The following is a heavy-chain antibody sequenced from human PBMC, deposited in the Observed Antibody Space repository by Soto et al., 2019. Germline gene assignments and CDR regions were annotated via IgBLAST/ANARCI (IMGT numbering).Heavy chain of an antibody. CDR1: GFTFSSHA. Sequence: EVQLLESGGVLVQPEGSLRLSCAASGFTFSSHAMSWVRQAPGKGLEWVSAISYSGTTTYYAESVKGRFTISRDNSKNTLYLQMNSLRVEDTAIYYCAKRFTLFGEVKLSPDFDYWGQGTLVTVSS. CDR3: AKRFTLFGEVKLSPDFDY. CDR2: ISYSGTTT. D-gene: IGHD3-3*01. J-gene: IGHJ4*02. V-gene: IGHV3-23*01.